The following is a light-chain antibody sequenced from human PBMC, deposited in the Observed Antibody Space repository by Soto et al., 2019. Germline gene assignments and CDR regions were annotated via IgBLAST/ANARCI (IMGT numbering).Light chain of an antibody. Sequence: QSALTQPASVSGSPGQSITLSSTGTSSDIGGYDYVSWYQRHPGKAPKLIIYDVNNRPSGVSNRFSGSKSGNTASLTISGLQAGDEADYYCISYASGSSHVVFGGGTKLTVL. V-gene: IGLV2-14*01. CDR3: ISYASGSSHVV. CDR1: SSDIGGYDY. J-gene: IGLJ2*01. CDR2: DVN.